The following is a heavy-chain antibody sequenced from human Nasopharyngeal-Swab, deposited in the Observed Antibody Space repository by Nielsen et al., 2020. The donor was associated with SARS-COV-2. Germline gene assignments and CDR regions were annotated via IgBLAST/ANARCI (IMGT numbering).Heavy chain of an antibody. Sequence: GESLKISCAAPGFTFSSYGMHWVRQAPGKGLEWVAVIWYDGSNKYYADYVKGRFTISRDNSKNTLYLQMNSLRAEDTAVYYCARGVPAAAFDYWGQGTLVTVSS. CDR2: IWYDGSNK. CDR3: ARGVPAAAFDY. D-gene: IGHD2-2*01. CDR1: GFTFSSYG. V-gene: IGHV3-33*01. J-gene: IGHJ4*02.